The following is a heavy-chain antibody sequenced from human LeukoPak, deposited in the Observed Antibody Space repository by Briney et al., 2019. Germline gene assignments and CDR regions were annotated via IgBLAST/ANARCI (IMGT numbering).Heavy chain of an antibody. CDR3: ARVSYSSSSGGFDP. D-gene: IGHD6-13*01. V-gene: IGHV1-18*01. J-gene: IGHJ5*02. Sequence: VSVKVSCKASGYTFTSYGISWVRQAPGQGLEWMGWISAYNGNTNYAQKLQGRVTMTTDTSTSTAYMELRSLRSDDTAVYYCARVSYSSSSGGFDPWGQGTLVTVSS. CDR1: GYTFTSYG. CDR2: ISAYNGNT.